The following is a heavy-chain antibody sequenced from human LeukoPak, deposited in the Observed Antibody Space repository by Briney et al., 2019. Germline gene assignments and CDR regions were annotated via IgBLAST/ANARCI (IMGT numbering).Heavy chain of an antibody. V-gene: IGHV1-18*01. CDR3: ARGRFGVAAAGRRDWYFDL. Sequence: ASVKVSCKASGYTFTSYGISWVRQAPGQGLEWMGWISAYNGNTNYAQKLQGRVTMTTDTSTSTAYMELRSLRSEDTAVYYCARGRFGVAAAGRRDWYFDLWGRGTLVTVSS. CDR2: ISAYNGNT. J-gene: IGHJ2*01. CDR1: GYTFTSYG. D-gene: IGHD6-13*01.